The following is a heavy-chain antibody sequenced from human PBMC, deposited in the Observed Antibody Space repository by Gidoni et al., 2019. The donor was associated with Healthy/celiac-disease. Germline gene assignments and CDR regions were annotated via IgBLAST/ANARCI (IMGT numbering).Heavy chain of an antibody. CDR3: ARGTFLAWAPLDS. CDR1: GFTVSSNY. CDR2: IYRGGGT. Sequence: EVQLVETGGGLIQPGGSLRLSCAASGFTVSSNYMSWVRQAPGKGLEWVSGIYRGGGTYYADSVKGRFTISRDISKNTLYLQMNSLRAEDTAVYYCARGTFLAWAPLDSWGQGTLVTVSS. V-gene: IGHV3-53*02. D-gene: IGHD3-3*02. J-gene: IGHJ5*01.